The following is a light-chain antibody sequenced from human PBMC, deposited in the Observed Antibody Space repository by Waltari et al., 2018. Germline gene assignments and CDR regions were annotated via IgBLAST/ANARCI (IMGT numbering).Light chain of an antibody. CDR1: QSTSNS. CDR2: DVS. J-gene: IGKJ3*01. V-gene: IGKV3-11*01. CDR3: QQHSDFVT. Sequence: EIVLTQSPATLSLSPGARATLSCRASQSTSNSVGWYQQKPGSAPRLLIYDVSNRATGIPDRFSGSGSGTDFTLTISSLEPEDFAVYYCQQHSDFVTFGPGTTVEIK.